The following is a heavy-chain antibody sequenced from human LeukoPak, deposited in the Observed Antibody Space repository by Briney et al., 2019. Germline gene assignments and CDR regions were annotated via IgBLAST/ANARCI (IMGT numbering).Heavy chain of an antibody. V-gene: IGHV4-4*07. CDR1: GGSISSYY. CDR2: IYTGGST. Sequence: SETLCLTCTVSGGSISSYYLSWIRQPAGKGLEWIGRIYTGGSTKYNPPLKSRVPMSVDTSKNQFSLKLSPVTAADTAVYHCARAPRYWSSTSCYLRFDPWGQGTLVTVSS. J-gene: IGHJ5*02. D-gene: IGHD2-2*01. CDR3: ARAPRYWSSTSCYLRFDP.